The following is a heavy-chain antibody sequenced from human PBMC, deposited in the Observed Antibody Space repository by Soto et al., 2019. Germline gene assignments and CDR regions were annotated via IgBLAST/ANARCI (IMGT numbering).Heavy chain of an antibody. CDR2: INSDGSSI. Sequence: GGSLRLSCAASGFTFSRHWMHWVRQAQGKGLVRVSRINSDGSSINYADSVKGRFTISRDNAKNTLYLQMNSLRAEDTAVYSCARVGDGYDVFDIWGQGTMVTVSS. V-gene: IGHV3-74*01. CDR1: GFTFSRHW. D-gene: IGHD3-16*01. J-gene: IGHJ3*02. CDR3: ARVGDGYDVFDI.